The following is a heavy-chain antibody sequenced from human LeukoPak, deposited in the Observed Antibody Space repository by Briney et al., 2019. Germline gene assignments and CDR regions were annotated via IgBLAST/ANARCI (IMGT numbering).Heavy chain of an antibody. CDR1: GFTFSSYW. CDR3: ARGGYYWGA. V-gene: IGHV3-7*02. CDR2: IKEDGSEQ. J-gene: IGHJ4*02. Sequence: GGSLKLSCAASGFTFSSYWMSWVRQAPGKGLEWVASIKEDGSEQYYVDSVKGRFTISRDNAKNSRYLQMNSLRAEDMAVYYCARGGYYWGAWGEGPLVTVSS. D-gene: IGHD1-1*01.